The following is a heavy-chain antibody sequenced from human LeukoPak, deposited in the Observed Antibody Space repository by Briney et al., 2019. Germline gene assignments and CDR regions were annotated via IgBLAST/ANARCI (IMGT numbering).Heavy chain of an antibody. V-gene: IGHV3-15*01. CDR1: GFTFSNAW. Sequence: GGSLRLSCAASGFTFSNAWMSWVRQAPGKGLEWVGRIKRKTDGGTTDYAAPVKGRFTISRDDSKNTLYLQMNSLKTEDTAVYYCTTGTSLYYDFWSGYPVGMDVWGQGTTVTVSS. D-gene: IGHD3-3*01. CDR3: TTGTSLYYDFWSGYPVGMDV. CDR2: IKRKTDGGTT. J-gene: IGHJ6*02.